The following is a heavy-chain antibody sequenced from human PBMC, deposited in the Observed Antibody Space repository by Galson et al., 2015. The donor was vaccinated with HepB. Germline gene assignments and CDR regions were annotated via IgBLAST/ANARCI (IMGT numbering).Heavy chain of an antibody. CDR3: ARERPHDY. CDR2: ISSSSSTI. J-gene: IGHJ4*02. CDR1: GFTFSSYS. Sequence: SLRLSCAASGFTFSSYSMNWVRQAPGKGLEWVSYISSSSSTIYYADSAKGRFTISRDNAKNSLYLQMNSLRAEDTAVYYCARERPHDYWGQGTLVTVSS. V-gene: IGHV3-48*01.